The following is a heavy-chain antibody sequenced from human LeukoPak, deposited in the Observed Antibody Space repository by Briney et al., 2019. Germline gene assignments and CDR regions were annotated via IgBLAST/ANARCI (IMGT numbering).Heavy chain of an antibody. D-gene: IGHD6-19*01. CDR1: GFTFTTYW. J-gene: IGHJ4*02. V-gene: IGHV3-74*01. CDR2: INGDGSRT. Sequence: GGSLRLSCAASGFTFTTYWMHWVRQAPGRGLVWVSRINGDGSRTAYADSVKGRFTISRDNAKNTLDLQMNSLRDEDTGVYCGREPSAVAGIDYWGQGILVTVSS. CDR3: GREPSAVAGIDY.